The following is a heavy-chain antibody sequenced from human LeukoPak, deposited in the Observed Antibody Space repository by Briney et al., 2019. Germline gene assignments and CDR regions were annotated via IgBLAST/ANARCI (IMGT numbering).Heavy chain of an antibody. CDR2: IYTSGST. CDR3: ASPHMDV. CDR1: GGSISSGSYY. Sequence: SETLSLTCTVSGGSISSGSYYWSWIRQPAGKGLEWIGRIYTSGSTNYNPPLKSRVTISVDTSKNQFSLKLSSVTAADTAVYYCASPHMDVWGKGTTVTVSS. J-gene: IGHJ6*03. V-gene: IGHV4-61*02.